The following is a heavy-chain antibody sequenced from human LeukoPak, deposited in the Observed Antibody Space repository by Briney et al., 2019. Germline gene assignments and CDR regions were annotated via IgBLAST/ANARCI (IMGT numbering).Heavy chain of an antibody. CDR3: AREGDYYDSSGYYWFDP. V-gene: IGHV1-69*13. D-gene: IGHD3-22*01. CDR2: IIPIIGTA. Sequence: SVKVSCKASGGTFSSYAISWVRQAPGQGLEWMGGIIPIIGTANYAQKFQGRVTITADESTSTAYMELSSLRSEDTAVYYCAREGDYYDSSGYYWFDPWGQGTLVTVSS. J-gene: IGHJ5*02. CDR1: GGTFSSYA.